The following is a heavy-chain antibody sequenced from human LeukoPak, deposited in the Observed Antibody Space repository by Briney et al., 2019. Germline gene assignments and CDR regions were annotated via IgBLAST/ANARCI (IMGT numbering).Heavy chain of an antibody. CDR2: IYYSGST. J-gene: IGHJ4*02. V-gene: IGHV4-59*08. CDR3: ARHREFSSPGNYFDY. CDR1: RGSISSNY. Sequence: PSETLSLTCSVSRGSISSNYWSWIRQPPGKPLEWIGYIYYSGSTTYNPSLKSRVTISLDTSKNQFSLKLRSVTAADTAVYYCARHREFSSPGNYFDYWGQGTLVTVSS. D-gene: IGHD6-6*01.